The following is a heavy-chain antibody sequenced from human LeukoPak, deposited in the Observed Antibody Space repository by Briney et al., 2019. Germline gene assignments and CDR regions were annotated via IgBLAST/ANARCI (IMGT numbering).Heavy chain of an antibody. J-gene: IGHJ3*02. CDR3: ARDRGNYDILTGYYLDAFDI. V-gene: IGHV3-30-3*01. D-gene: IGHD3-9*01. CDR2: ISYDGSNK. Sequence: GGSLRLSCAASGFTFSSYAMHWVRQAPGKGLEWVAVISYDGSNKYYADSVKGRFTISRDNSKNTLYLQMNSLRAEDTAVYYCARDRGNYDILTGYYLDAFDIWGQGTMVTVSS. CDR1: GFTFSSYA.